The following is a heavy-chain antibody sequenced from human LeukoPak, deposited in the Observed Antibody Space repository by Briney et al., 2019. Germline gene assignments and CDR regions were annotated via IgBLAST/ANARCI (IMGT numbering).Heavy chain of an antibody. D-gene: IGHD3-22*01. Sequence: GASVKVSCKASGYTFTSYYMHWVRQAPGQGLEWMGWMNPNSGNTGYAQKFQGRVTMTRNTSISTAYMELSSLRSEDTAVYYCARDYYDSSGYSIFRAFDIWGQGTMVTVSS. V-gene: IGHV1-8*02. J-gene: IGHJ3*02. CDR1: GYTFTSYY. CDR3: ARDYYDSSGYSIFRAFDI. CDR2: MNPNSGNT.